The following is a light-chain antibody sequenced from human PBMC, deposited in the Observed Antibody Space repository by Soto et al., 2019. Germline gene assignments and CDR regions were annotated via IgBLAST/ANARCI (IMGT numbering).Light chain of an antibody. V-gene: IGKV1-5*03. Sequence: DTQMTQYPSILSASVGDRVTITCRASQSINTWLAWYQQKPGKAPKVLIYKASTLQSGVPSRFSGSGSGTEFTLTISSLQPDDFATYYCQQYTNYWTFGQGTKVEIK. J-gene: IGKJ1*01. CDR2: KAS. CDR1: QSINTW. CDR3: QQYTNYWT.